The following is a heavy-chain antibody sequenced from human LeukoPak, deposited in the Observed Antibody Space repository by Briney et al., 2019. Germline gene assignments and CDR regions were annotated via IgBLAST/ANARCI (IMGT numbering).Heavy chain of an antibody. Sequence: SETPSLTCTVSGASVTTYYWSWIRQPPGKGLEFIGQIYYTGSTNYNPSLKSRVTMSVDTSKNQFSLRLTSVTAADTAFYYCARGQRNYFRAVDDWGQGPLVTVSS. CDR2: IYYTGST. V-gene: IGHV4-59*02. J-gene: IGHJ4*02. D-gene: IGHD1-7*01. CDR3: ARGQRNYFRAVDD. CDR1: GASVTTYY.